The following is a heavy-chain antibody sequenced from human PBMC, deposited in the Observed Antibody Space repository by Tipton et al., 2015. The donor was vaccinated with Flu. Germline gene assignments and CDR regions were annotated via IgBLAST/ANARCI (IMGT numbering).Heavy chain of an antibody. CDR2: SHHSGGT. D-gene: IGHD2-2*01. Sequence: TLSLTCTVSGGSISSGGYYWSWIRQHPGKGLEWIGSSHHSGGTYYNPSLKSRVTISVGTPKSQFSLRLNSVTAADTGVYYCARDPSLGMPDYFDSWGQGILVTASS. V-gene: IGHV4-39*07. CDR3: ARDPSLGMPDYFDS. CDR1: GGSISSGGYY. J-gene: IGHJ4*02.